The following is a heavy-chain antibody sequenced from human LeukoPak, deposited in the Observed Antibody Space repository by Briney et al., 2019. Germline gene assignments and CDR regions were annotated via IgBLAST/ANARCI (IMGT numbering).Heavy chain of an antibody. Sequence: ASVKVSCKVSGYTLTELSMHWVRQAPGKGLEWMGGFDPEDGETIYAQKFQGRVTMTEDTSTDTAYMELSSLRSEDTAVYYCATVPLVLYSGSYDFDYWGQGTLVTVSS. J-gene: IGHJ4*02. D-gene: IGHD1-26*01. V-gene: IGHV1-24*01. CDR1: GYTLTELS. CDR3: ATVPLVLYSGSYDFDY. CDR2: FDPEDGET.